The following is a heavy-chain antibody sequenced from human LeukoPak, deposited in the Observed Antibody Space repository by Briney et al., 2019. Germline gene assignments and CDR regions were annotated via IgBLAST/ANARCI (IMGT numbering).Heavy chain of an antibody. CDR1: GYTFTSYY. J-gene: IGHJ4*02. D-gene: IGHD3-10*01. CDR3: ARDIAYYGSGYSNLLGY. V-gene: IGHV1-46*01. Sequence: GASVKVSCKASGYTFTSYYMHWVRQAPGQGLEWMGIINPSGGSTSYAQKFQGRVTMTRDTSTSTVYMELSSLRSEDTAVYYCARDIAYYGSGYSNLLGYWGQGTLVTVSS. CDR2: INPSGGST.